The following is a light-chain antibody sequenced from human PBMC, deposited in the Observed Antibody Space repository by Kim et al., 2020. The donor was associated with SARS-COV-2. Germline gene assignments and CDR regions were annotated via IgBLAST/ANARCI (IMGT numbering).Light chain of an antibody. Sequence: GQGGTISCYGSSSNIGSNYVYWYQQRPGPAPKLLIYRNNQRPSGVPDRFSGSKSGTSASLAISGLRSEDEADYYCAAWDDSLSGRVFGGGTQLTVL. CDR2: RNN. V-gene: IGLV1-47*01. CDR3: AAWDDSLSGRV. CDR1: SSNIGSNY. J-gene: IGLJ3*02.